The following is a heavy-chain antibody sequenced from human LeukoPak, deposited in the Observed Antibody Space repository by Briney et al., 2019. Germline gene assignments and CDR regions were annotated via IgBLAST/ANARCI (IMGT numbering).Heavy chain of an antibody. CDR3: ARETVGLDY. D-gene: IGHD4-23*01. J-gene: IGHJ4*02. CDR2: ISDGSSTI. V-gene: IGHV3-48*02. Sequence: GGSLRLSCAASGFTFSNYNLNWVRQAPGKGLEWVSYISDGSSTIYYADSVRGRFTISRDNAKNSLYLQINSLRDEDTAVYYCARETVGLDYWGQGTLVTVSS. CDR1: GFTFSNYN.